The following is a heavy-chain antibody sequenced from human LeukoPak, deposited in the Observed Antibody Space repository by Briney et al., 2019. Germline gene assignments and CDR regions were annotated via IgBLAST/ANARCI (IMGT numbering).Heavy chain of an antibody. Sequence: GESLKISCKGSGNSFTNYWIAWVRQMPGKGLEWLGIIYPGDSDTRYRPSFQGQVTISVDKSISTAYLQWSSLKASDTAMYYCARLEYCSGGSCYFSWFDPWGQGTLVTVSS. D-gene: IGHD2-15*01. CDR2: IYPGDSDT. CDR1: GNSFTNYW. J-gene: IGHJ5*02. V-gene: IGHV5-51*01. CDR3: ARLEYCSGGSCYFSWFDP.